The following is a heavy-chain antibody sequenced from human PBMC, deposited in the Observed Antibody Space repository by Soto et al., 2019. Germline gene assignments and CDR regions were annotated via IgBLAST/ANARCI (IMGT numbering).Heavy chain of an antibody. V-gene: IGHV4-34*01. CDR2: INHSGST. Sequence: PSETLSLTCAVYGGSFSGYYWSWIRQPPGKGLEWIGEINHSGSTNYNPSLKSRVTISVDTSKNQFSLKLSSVTAADTAVYYCARNKNYYDSSGYYLEAWPTFDYWGQGTLVTVSS. CDR3: ARNKNYYDSSGYYLEAWPTFDY. D-gene: IGHD3-22*01. J-gene: IGHJ4*02. CDR1: GGSFSGYY.